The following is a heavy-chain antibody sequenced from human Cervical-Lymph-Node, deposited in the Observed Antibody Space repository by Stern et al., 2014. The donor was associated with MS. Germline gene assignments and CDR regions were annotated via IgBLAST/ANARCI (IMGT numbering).Heavy chain of an antibody. CDR1: GFTFGTYG. D-gene: IGHD3-10*01. V-gene: IGHV3-33*01. CDR3: ARGGRGDWYLDL. CDR2: IWNDGSKK. Sequence: QVQLVESGGGVVQPGKSLRLSCAASGFTFGTYGLHWVRQAPGKGLEWVALIWNDGSKKYYADSVQGRFTISRDSSKDTLYLQMNNLRVEDTAVYYCARGGRGDWYLDLWGRGTLVTVSS. J-gene: IGHJ2*01.